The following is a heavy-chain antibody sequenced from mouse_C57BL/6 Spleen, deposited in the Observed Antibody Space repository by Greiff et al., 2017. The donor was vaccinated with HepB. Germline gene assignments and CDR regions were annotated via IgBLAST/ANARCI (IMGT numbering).Heavy chain of an antibody. CDR3: ARSPSDYYGSRDYFDY. CDR1: GYSITSDY. D-gene: IGHD1-1*01. J-gene: IGHJ2*01. Sequence: EVQLQESGPGLAKPSQTLSLTCSVTGYSITSDYWNWIRKFPGNKLEYMGYISYSGSTYYNPSLKSRISITRDTSKNQNYLQLNSVTTEDTATYYCARSPSDYYGSRDYFDYWGQGTTLTVSS. V-gene: IGHV3-8*01. CDR2: ISYSGST.